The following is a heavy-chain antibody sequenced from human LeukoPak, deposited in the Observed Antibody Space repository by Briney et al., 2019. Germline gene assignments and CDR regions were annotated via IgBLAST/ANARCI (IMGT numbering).Heavy chain of an antibody. V-gene: IGHV1-18*01. Sequence: GASVKVSCKASGYTFTSYGISWVRQAPGQGLESMGWISAYNGNTNYAQKLQGRVTMTTDTSTSTAYMELRSLRSDDTAVYYCARAIYSSGWYDYYYMDVWGKGTTVTISS. D-gene: IGHD6-19*01. J-gene: IGHJ6*03. CDR1: GYTFTSYG. CDR3: ARAIYSSGWYDYYYMDV. CDR2: ISAYNGNT.